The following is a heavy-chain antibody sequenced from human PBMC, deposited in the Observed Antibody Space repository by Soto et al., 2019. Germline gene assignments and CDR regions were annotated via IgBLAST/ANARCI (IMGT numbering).Heavy chain of an antibody. V-gene: IGHV3-74*01. CDR3: ARETTDYGDYLAFDI. Sequence: VQLVESGGGLVQPGGSLRLSCAASGFTFSSYWMHWVRQAPGKGLVWVSRINSDGSSTSYADSVKGRFTISRDNAKNTLYLQMNSLRAEDTAVYYCARETTDYGDYLAFDIWGQGTMVTVSS. CDR1: GFTFSSYW. J-gene: IGHJ3*02. CDR2: INSDGSST. D-gene: IGHD4-17*01.